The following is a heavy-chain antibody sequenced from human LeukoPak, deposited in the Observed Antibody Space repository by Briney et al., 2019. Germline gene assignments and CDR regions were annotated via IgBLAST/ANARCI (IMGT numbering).Heavy chain of an antibody. Sequence: PSETLSLTCTVSGGSISSYYWSWIRQPAGKGLEWIGRIYTSGSTNYNPSLKGRVTMSVDTSKNQFSLKLSSVTAADTAVYYCARDSSGWRERPRYFDLWGRGTLVTVSS. CDR2: IYTSGST. D-gene: IGHD6-19*01. CDR1: GGSISSYY. CDR3: ARDSSGWRERPRYFDL. V-gene: IGHV4-4*07. J-gene: IGHJ2*01.